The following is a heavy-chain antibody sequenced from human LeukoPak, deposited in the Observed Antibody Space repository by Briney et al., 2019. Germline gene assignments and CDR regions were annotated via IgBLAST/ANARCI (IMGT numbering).Heavy chain of an antibody. CDR1: GDSISSSISY. CDR3: ARQSGGGYYGMDV. D-gene: IGHD2-15*01. V-gene: IGHV4-39*01. CDR2: IYYSGST. Sequence: SETLSLTCTVSGDSISSSISYWGWIRQPPGKGLESIGSIYYSGSTYYNPSLKSRVTISVDTSKNQFSLKLSSVTAADTAVYYCARQSGGGYYGMDVWGQGTTVTVSS. J-gene: IGHJ6*02.